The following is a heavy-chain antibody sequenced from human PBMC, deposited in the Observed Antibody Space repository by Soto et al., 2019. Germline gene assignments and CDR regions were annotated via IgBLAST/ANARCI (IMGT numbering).Heavy chain of an antibody. V-gene: IGHV3-33*01. D-gene: IGHD4-17*01. Sequence: QVQLVESGGGVVQPGRSLRLSCAASGFTFSSYGIHWVRQAPGKGLEWVAVIWYDGSNKNYADSVKGRFTISRDTLKNTLYLQMNSLRVEDTAVYYCARGYGGYWFDPWGQGTLVTVSS. CDR2: IWYDGSNK. CDR3: ARGYGGYWFDP. CDR1: GFTFSSYG. J-gene: IGHJ5*02.